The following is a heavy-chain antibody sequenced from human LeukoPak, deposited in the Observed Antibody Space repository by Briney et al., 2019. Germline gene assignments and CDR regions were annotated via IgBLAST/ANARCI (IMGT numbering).Heavy chain of an antibody. CDR1: GGSFSGYY. J-gene: IGHJ5*02. CDR2: INHSGST. D-gene: IGHD3-3*01. V-gene: IGHV4-34*01. CDR3: ARDRYDFWSGYYTTFWFDP. Sequence: SETLSLTCAVYGGSFSGYYWSWIRQPPGKGLEWIGEINHSGSTNYNPSLKSRVTMSVDTSKNQFSLKLSSVTAADTAVYYCARDRYDFWSGYYTTFWFDPWGQGTLVTVSS.